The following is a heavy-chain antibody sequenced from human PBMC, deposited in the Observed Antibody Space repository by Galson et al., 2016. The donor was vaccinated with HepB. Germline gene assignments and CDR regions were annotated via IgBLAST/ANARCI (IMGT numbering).Heavy chain of an antibody. D-gene: IGHD2-8*01. J-gene: IGHJ4*02. CDR3: ARMANGADSD. V-gene: IGHV3-72*01. CDR1: GFSFSDHY. CDR2: IRNKRNNYIT. Sequence: SLRLSCAASGFSFSDHYMDWVRQAPGKGLEWVGRIRNKRNNYITEYAASVIGRFTISRDDSRNSVDLQMNTLKTEDTAGYYCARMANGADSDWGQGTLVTVSS.